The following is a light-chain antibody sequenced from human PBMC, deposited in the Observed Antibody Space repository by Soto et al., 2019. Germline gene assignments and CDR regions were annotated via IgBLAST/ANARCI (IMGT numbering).Light chain of an antibody. CDR3: MQGTHWPWT. V-gene: IGKV2-30*02. J-gene: IGKJ1*01. CDR2: KVS. Sequence: DVVLTQSPLPLPATLGQPASISCRSSQGLVHRSGNTYFNSFQQRPGHSPRRLIYKVSNRDSGGRDRFGGSGSAANFSQKISRVDAEDVAVYYCMQGTHWPWTFGQGTKVEI. CDR1: QGLVHRSGNTY.